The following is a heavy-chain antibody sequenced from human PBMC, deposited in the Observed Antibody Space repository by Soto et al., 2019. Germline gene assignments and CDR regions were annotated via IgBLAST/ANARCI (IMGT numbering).Heavy chain of an antibody. D-gene: IGHD5-18*01. CDR3: ARHERGYSYGYDYYYYYGMDV. CDR2: IYYSGST. J-gene: IGHJ6*02. V-gene: IGHV4-59*08. Sequence: QVQLQESGPGLVKPSETLSLTCTVSGGSISSYYWSWIRQPPGKGLEWIGYIYYSGSTNYNPSLKXXVTISVDTSKXXFXLXXSSVTAADTAVYYCARHERGYSYGYDYYYYYGMDVWGQGTTVTVSS. CDR1: GGSISSYY.